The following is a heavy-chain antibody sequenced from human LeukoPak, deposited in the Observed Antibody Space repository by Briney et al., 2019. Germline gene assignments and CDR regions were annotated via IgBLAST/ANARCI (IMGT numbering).Heavy chain of an antibody. V-gene: IGHV3-30*04. CDR3: AKDSDIVVVPAAKSTPPGY. CDR1: GFTFSSYA. J-gene: IGHJ4*02. Sequence: GGSLRLSCAASGFTFSSYAMHWVRQAPGKGLEWVAVISYDGSNKYYADSVKGRFTISRDNSKNTLYLQMNSLRAEDTAVYYCAKDSDIVVVPAAKSTPPGYWGQGTLATVSS. CDR2: ISYDGSNK. D-gene: IGHD2-2*01.